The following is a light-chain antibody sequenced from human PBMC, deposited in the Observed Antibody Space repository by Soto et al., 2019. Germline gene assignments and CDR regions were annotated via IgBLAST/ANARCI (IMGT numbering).Light chain of an antibody. J-gene: IGLJ1*01. CDR1: TSNIGTNT. V-gene: IGLV1-44*01. Sequence: QSVLTQSPSASGTPGQRVSISCSGSTSNIGTNTVSWYQHVPGTAPKLLIYSNDQRPSAVPGRFSGSKSGTSASLAISGLQSEDEADYFCAAWDVSLNGHYAFGTGTKVTVL. CDR3: AAWDVSLNGHYA. CDR2: SND.